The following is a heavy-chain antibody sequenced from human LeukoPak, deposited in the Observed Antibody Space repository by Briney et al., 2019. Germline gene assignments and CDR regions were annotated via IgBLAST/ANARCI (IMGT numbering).Heavy chain of an antibody. CDR3: AKRGQPSNSYFFDY. V-gene: IGHV3-23*01. CDR1: GFTFSNYA. D-gene: IGHD4-23*01. Sequence: RRSLRLSCAASGFTFSNYAMNWVRQAPGKGLEWVSLISNSGDNTYYADSVKGRFTISRDNSKNTLSLQMNSLRAEDTAVYYCAKRGQPSNSYFFDYWGQGTLVTVSS. CDR2: ISNSGDNT. J-gene: IGHJ4*02.